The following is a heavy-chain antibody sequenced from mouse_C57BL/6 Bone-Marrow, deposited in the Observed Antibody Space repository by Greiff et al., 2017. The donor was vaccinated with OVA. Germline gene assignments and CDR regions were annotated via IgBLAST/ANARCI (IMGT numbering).Heavy chain of an antibody. Sequence: VQGVESGAELVRPGTSVKVSCKASGYAFTNYLIEWVKQRPGQGLEWIGVINPGSGGTNYNEKFKGKATLTADKSSSTAYMQLSSLTSEDSAVYFCARGVYYYAMDYWGQGTSVTVSS. D-gene: IGHD2-1*01. J-gene: IGHJ4*01. CDR1: GYAFTNYL. V-gene: IGHV1-54*01. CDR2: INPGSGGT. CDR3: ARGVYYYAMDY.